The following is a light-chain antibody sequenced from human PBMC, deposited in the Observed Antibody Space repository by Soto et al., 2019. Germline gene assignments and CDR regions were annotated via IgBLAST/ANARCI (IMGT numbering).Light chain of an antibody. V-gene: IGKV1-5*03. CDR3: QQDHSYYWT. CDR2: KAS. CDR1: QSISSW. Sequence: DIQMTQSPSTLSASVGDRVTITCRASQSISSWLAWYQQKPGKAPKLLIYKASSLESGVPSRFSGSGSGTEFTLTISSLQPDDFATYYCQQDHSYYWTFGQGTKVEIK. J-gene: IGKJ1*01.